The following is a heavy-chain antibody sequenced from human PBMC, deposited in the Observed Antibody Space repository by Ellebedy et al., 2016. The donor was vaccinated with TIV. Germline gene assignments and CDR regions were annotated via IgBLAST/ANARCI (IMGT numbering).Heavy chain of an antibody. CDR3: AKEAYDIMTGSQMYGMDV. CDR1: GFTFSSYG. CDR2: IPYDGSKK. D-gene: IGHD3-9*01. V-gene: IGHV3-30*02. J-gene: IGHJ6*02. Sequence: GESQKISCAASGFTFSSYGMHWVRQAPGKGLEWVAFIPYDGSKKYNADSVKGRFTISRDNSENTLYLQMNSLRAEDTAVYYCAKEAYDIMTGSQMYGMDVWGQGTPVTVSS.